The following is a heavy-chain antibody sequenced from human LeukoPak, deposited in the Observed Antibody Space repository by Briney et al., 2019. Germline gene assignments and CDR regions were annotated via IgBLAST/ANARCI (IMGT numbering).Heavy chain of an antibody. D-gene: IGHD5-18*01. Sequence: SQTLSLTCTVSGGSISSGSYYWSWTRQPAGKGLEWIGRIYTSGSTNYNPSLKSRVTISVDTSKNQFSLKLSSVTAADTAVYYCARQKWAVVTAPYYFDYWGQGTLVTVSS. CDR1: GGSISSGSYY. CDR3: ARQKWAVVTAPYYFDY. CDR2: IYTSGST. V-gene: IGHV4-61*02. J-gene: IGHJ4*02.